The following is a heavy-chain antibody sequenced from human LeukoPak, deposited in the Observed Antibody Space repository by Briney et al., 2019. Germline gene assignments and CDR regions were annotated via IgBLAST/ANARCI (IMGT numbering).Heavy chain of an antibody. CDR1: GFTFSSYW. D-gene: IGHD1-26*01. V-gene: IGHV3-7*03. CDR3: AKLYSGSYHAFYYFDY. Sequence: PGGSLRLSCAASGFTFSSYWMSWVRQAPGKGLEWVANIKQDGSEKYYVDSVKSRFTISRDNAKNSLYLQMNSLRAEDTAVYYCAKLYSGSYHAFYYFDYWGQGTLVTVSS. J-gene: IGHJ4*02. CDR2: IKQDGSEK.